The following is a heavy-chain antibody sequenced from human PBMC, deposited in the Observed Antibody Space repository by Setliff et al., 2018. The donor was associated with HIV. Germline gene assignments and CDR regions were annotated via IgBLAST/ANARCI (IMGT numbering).Heavy chain of an antibody. V-gene: IGHV3-53*01. D-gene: IGHD6-6*01. Sequence: GSLRLSCAAPGFTVSDNYMSWVRQAPGKGLEWVSVIYSGGTTYYADSVKGRFTISRDNSKNTLYLQMNSLRAEDTAVYFCARDGVYSRSPHYYYYYGLDVWGHGTTVTVSS. CDR2: IYSGGTT. J-gene: IGHJ6*02. CDR1: GFTVSDNY. CDR3: ARDGVYSRSPHYYYYYGLDV.